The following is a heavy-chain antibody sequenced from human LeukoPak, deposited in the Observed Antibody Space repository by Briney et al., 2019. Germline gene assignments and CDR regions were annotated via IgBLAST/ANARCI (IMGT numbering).Heavy chain of an antibody. D-gene: IGHD5-18*01. V-gene: IGHV3-30*18. J-gene: IGHJ4*02. CDR1: GFTFSTYG. CDR2: ISYAGSNI. CDR3: AKDSRDSYGPTTVYYLDY. Sequence: GGSLRLSCAASGFTFSTYGMHWVRQAPGKGLEWVSFISYAGSNIYYADSVEGRFTISRDNAKNSLYLQMNSLRAEDTAVYYCAKDSRDSYGPTTVYYLDYWGQGGMVTVSS.